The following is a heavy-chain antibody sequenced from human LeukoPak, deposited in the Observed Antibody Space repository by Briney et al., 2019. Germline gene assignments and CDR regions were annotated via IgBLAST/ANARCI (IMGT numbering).Heavy chain of an antibody. V-gene: IGHV3-53*01. CDR2: IYSGGST. CDR1: GFTVSSNY. Sequence: PGGSLRLSCAASGFTVSSNYMSWVRQAPGKGLEWVSVIYSGGSTYYADSVKGRFTISRDNSKNTLYLQMNSLRAEDTAVYYCARDGGIAARGFDYWGQGTLVTVSS. CDR3: ARDGGIAARGFDY. J-gene: IGHJ4*02. D-gene: IGHD6-6*01.